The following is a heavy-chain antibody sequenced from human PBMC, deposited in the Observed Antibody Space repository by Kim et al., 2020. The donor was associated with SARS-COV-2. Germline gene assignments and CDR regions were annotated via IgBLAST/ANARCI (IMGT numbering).Heavy chain of an antibody. J-gene: IGHJ5*02. CDR3: ARDSRIAARRVGWFDP. D-gene: IGHD6-6*01. V-gene: IGHV1-18*01. Sequence: ASVKVSCKASGYTFTSYGISWVRQAPGQGLEWMGWISAYNGNTNYTQKLQGRVTMTTDTSTSTAYMELRSLRSDDTAVYYCARDSRIAARRVGWFDPWGQGTLVTVSS. CDR2: ISAYNGNT. CDR1: GYTFTSYG.